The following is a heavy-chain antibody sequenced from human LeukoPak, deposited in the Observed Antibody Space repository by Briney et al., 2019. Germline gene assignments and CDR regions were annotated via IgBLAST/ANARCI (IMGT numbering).Heavy chain of an antibody. CDR1: GGSISSYY. CDR2: IYYSGST. Sequence: SETLSLTCTVSGGSISSYYWSWIRQPPGKGLEWIGYIYYSGSTNYNPSLKSRVTISVDTSKNQFSLKLSSVTAADTAVYYCARRVAVTGIHPFDYWGQGTLVTVSS. V-gene: IGHV4-59*08. J-gene: IGHJ4*02. CDR3: ARRVAVTGIHPFDY. D-gene: IGHD6-19*01.